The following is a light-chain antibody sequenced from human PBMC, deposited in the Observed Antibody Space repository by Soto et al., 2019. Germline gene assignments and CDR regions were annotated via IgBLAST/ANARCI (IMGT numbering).Light chain of an antibody. CDR3: QQYDTSPT. Sequence: DIVLTQSPATLSLSPGERATLSCRASQSVSSSYLAWYQQKPGQAPRLLIYGASSRATGIPDRFSGSGSGTDFTLTISRLEPEDFAVYHCQQYDTSPTFGQGTKVDIK. CDR2: GAS. CDR1: QSVSSSY. V-gene: IGKV3-20*01. J-gene: IGKJ1*01.